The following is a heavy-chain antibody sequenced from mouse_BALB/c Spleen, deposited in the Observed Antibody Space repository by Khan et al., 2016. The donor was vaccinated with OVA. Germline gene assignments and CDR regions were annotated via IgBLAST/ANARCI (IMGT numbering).Heavy chain of an antibody. CDR3: ARGGYAVFAY. J-gene: IGHJ3*01. V-gene: IGHV1-77*01. CDR2: IYPESGST. Sequence: QVQLQQSGPELVKPGASVKMSCKASGYTFTDYVINWVKQRTGQGLEWIGDIYPESGSTYYNEKFKGKAKLTADKSSNTAYMQLSSLTFEDSAVYVWARGGYAVFAYWGQGTLVTVSA. CDR1: GYTFTDYV. D-gene: IGHD2-14*01.